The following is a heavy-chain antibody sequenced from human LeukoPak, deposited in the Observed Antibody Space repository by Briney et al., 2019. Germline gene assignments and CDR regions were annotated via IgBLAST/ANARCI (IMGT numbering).Heavy chain of an antibody. Sequence: SQTLSLTCAVSGGSLSSGGYSWSWIRQPPGKGLEWIGYIYHSGSTYYNPSLKSRVTISVDRSKNQFSLKLGSVTAADTAVYYCARGDSGYDSIDHYFDYWGQGTLVTVSS. CDR3: ARGDSGYDSIDHYFDY. D-gene: IGHD5-12*01. CDR2: IYHSGST. V-gene: IGHV4-30-2*01. J-gene: IGHJ4*02. CDR1: GGSLSSGGYS.